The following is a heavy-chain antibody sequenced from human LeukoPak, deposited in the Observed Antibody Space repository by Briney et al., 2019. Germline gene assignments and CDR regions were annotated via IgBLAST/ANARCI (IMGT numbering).Heavy chain of an antibody. CDR3: ARDWAVTPRYFDL. D-gene: IGHD4-17*01. CDR2: IKPDGSDK. J-gene: IGHJ2*01. CDR1: GFTFSSYW. Sequence: GGSLRLSCAASGFTFSSYWMSWVRQAPGKGLEWVANIKPDGSDKYYVDSVKGRFTISRDNAKNSLYLQMNSLRAEDTAVYYCARDWAVTPRYFDLWGRGTLVTVSS. V-gene: IGHV3-7*01.